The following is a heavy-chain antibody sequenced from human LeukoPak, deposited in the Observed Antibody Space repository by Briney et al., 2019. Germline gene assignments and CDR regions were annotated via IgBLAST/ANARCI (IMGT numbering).Heavy chain of an antibody. CDR2: IIPIFGTA. Sequence: ASVKVSCKASGGTFSSYAISWVRQAPGQGLEWMGRIIPIFGTANYAQKFQGRVTITTDESTSTAYMGLSSLRSEDTAVYYCAGNYDYVWGRLDWGQGTLVTVSS. CDR1: GGTFSSYA. D-gene: IGHD3-16*01. J-gene: IGHJ4*02. CDR3: AGNYDYVWGRLD. V-gene: IGHV1-69*05.